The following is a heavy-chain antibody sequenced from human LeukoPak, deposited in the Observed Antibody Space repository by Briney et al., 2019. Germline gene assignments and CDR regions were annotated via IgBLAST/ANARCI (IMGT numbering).Heavy chain of an antibody. CDR2: INHSGST. CDR1: GGSFSGYY. Sequence: PSETLSLTCAVSGGSFSGYYWSWIRQPPGKGLEWIGEINHSGSTNYNTSLKSRVTISVDTSKNQSSLKLSSLTAADTAVYYCARGLRYSSGWYGYWGQGTLVTVSS. D-gene: IGHD6-19*01. J-gene: IGHJ4*02. CDR3: ARGLRYSSGWYGY. V-gene: IGHV4-34*01.